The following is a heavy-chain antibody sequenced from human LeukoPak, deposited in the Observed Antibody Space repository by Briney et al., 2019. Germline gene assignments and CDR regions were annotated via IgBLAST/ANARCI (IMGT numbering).Heavy chain of an antibody. J-gene: IGHJ4*02. V-gene: IGHV3-33*08. Sequence: GGSLRLSCAASGFTFSSYEMNWVRQVPGRGLEWVAVVWFDGSYELYADSVKGRFTISRDDSRSTVNLQMESLRAEDTALYYCARDLGGRGIPVYYFDYWGQGTQVTVSS. CDR3: ARDLGGRGIPVYYFDY. CDR2: VWFDGSYE. CDR1: GFTFSSYE. D-gene: IGHD4-23*01.